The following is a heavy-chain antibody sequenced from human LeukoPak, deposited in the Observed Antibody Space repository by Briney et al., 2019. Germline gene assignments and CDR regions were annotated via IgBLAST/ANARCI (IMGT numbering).Heavy chain of an antibody. CDR3: ATKQWLAPPPDS. J-gene: IGHJ4*02. CDR1: GFTFSKYW. V-gene: IGHV3-74*01. Sequence: GGSLRLSCAASGFTFSKYWMLWVRQTPGRGLESVSRINTDGTVTTYAHSVKGRFTVSRDNADNTMFLQMNSVRDEDTAVYYCATKQWLAPPPDSWGQGTPVTVSS. CDR2: INTDGTVT. D-gene: IGHD6-19*01.